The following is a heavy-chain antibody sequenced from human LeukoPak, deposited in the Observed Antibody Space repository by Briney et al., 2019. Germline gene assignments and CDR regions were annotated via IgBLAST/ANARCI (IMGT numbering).Heavy chain of an antibody. V-gene: IGHV3-30-3*01. J-gene: IGHJ6*02. D-gene: IGHD3-9*01. CDR2: ISYDGSNK. CDR1: GLTFSGAW. Sequence: GGSLRLSCAVSGLTFSGAWMNWVRQAPGKGLEWVAVISYDGSNKYYADSVKGRFTISRDNSKNTLYLQMNSLRAEDTAVYYCARDTDDILTGYYYYGMDVWGQGTTVTVSS. CDR3: ARDTDDILTGYYYYGMDV.